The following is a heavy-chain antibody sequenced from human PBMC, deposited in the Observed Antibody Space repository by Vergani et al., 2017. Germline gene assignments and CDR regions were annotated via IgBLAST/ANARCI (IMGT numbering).Heavy chain of an antibody. Sequence: QVQLVQSGAEVKKPGSSVKVSCKASGGTFSSYAISWVRQAPGQGLEWMGRIIPILGIANYAQKFQGRVTSTADKSTSTAYMELSCLRSEDTAVYYCARADKGYYYYYYMDVWGQGTTVTVSS. CDR1: GGTFSSYA. CDR3: ARADKGYYYYYYMDV. V-gene: IGHV1-69*04. CDR2: IIPILGIA. J-gene: IGHJ6*03.